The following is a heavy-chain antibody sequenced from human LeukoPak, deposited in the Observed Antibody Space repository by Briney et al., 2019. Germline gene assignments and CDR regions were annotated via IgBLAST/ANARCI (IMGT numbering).Heavy chain of an antibody. J-gene: IGHJ4*02. V-gene: IGHV3-23*01. Sequence: SGGSLRLSCAASGFTFSSYAMSWVRQAPGKGLEWVSVISGSGDSTYYADSVRGRFTISRDNPKNTLYLQMNSLRAEDTALYYCAKSATRYYFDYWGQGTLVTVSS. CDR3: AKSATRYYFDY. CDR2: ISGSGDST. CDR1: GFTFSSYA. D-gene: IGHD6-25*01.